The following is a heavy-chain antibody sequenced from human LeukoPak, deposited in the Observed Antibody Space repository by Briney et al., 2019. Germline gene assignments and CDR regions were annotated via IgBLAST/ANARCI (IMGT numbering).Heavy chain of an antibody. CDR3: AKDPYRASSGLVDY. Sequence: GGSLRLSCATSGFTFSNYAVSWVRQAPGKGLEWVSSISGSGGTTYYADSVRGRFTISRDNSKNTLYLQMNSLRAEDTAVYYCAKDPYRASSGLVDYWGQGTLVTVSS. J-gene: IGHJ4*02. D-gene: IGHD5-12*01. CDR1: GFTFSNYA. V-gene: IGHV3-23*01. CDR2: ISGSGGTT.